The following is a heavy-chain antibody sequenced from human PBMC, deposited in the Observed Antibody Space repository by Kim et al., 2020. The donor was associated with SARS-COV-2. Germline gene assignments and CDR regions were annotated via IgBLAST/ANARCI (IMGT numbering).Heavy chain of an antibody. J-gene: IGHJ4*02. D-gene: IGHD6-19*01. V-gene: IGHV3-74*01. CDR2: T. CDR3: ARSRGAGFDF. Sequence: TTYADSVKGRFTISRDNAKNTLDLQMNSLRAEDTAVYYCARSRGAGFDFWGLGTLVTVSS.